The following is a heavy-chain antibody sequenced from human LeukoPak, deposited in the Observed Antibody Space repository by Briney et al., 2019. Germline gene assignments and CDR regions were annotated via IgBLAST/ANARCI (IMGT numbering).Heavy chain of an antibody. CDR2: LRNDESEV. CDR1: GFIFRNYG. J-gene: IGHJ4*02. CDR3: VKDTGRGDF. D-gene: IGHD1-14*01. V-gene: IGHV3-30*02. Sequence: PGGSLRLSCAASGFIFRNYGMHWVPQAPGKGLEWVAFLRNDESEVFYADSVKGRFIISRDNSKNTLYLQMSSLRDEDTAVYYCVKDTGRGDFWGQGTQVTVSS.